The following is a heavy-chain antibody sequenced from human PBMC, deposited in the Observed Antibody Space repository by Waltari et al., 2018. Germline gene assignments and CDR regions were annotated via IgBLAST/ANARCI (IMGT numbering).Heavy chain of an antibody. Sequence: QVQLVQSGSELKKPGASVKVSCKASGYPFTSYAMNWVPQAPGQGLEWMGWINTNTGNPTYAQGFTGRFVFSLDTSVSTEYLQISSLKAEDTAVYYCARDNDLPLIWHYFDYWGQGTLVTVSS. CDR1: GYPFTSYA. V-gene: IGHV7-4-1*02. D-gene: IGHD1-1*01. CDR3: ARDNDLPLIWHYFDY. CDR2: INTNTGNP. J-gene: IGHJ4*02.